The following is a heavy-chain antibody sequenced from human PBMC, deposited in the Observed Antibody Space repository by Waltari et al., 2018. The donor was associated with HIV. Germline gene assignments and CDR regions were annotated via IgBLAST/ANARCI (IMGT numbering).Heavy chain of an antibody. CDR2: IYSGGLT. Sequence: VQVVESGGGLIQPGGSLRLSCAASGFSVSNNYMNWVRQAPGKGLEWVSVIYSGGLTYYSDSVKGRFTISRDTSRNTVYLQMDSLGGEDTAIYYCAREGVGRDGLYGMDVWGQGTTVTVSS. V-gene: IGHV3-53*01. CDR1: GFSVSNNY. D-gene: IGHD3-10*01. CDR3: AREGVGRDGLYGMDV. J-gene: IGHJ6*02.